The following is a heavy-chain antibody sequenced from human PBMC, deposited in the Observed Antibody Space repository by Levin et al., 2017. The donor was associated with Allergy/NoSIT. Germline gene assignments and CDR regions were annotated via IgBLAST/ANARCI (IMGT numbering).Heavy chain of an antibody. V-gene: IGHV5-51*01. Sequence: HGESLKISCKGSGYSFSTYWIGWVRQTPGKGLEWMGIIYPGDSDTRYSPSFQGQVTISADKSISTAYLQWSSLKASDTGMYFCARPADSSSWRYFDYWGQGTLVTVSS. CDR1: GYSFSTYW. D-gene: IGHD6-13*01. J-gene: IGHJ4*02. CDR3: ARPADSSSWRYFDY. CDR2: IYPGDSDT.